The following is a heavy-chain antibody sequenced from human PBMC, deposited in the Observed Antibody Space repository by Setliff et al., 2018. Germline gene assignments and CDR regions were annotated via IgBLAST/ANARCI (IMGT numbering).Heavy chain of an antibody. D-gene: IGHD2-2*01. CDR3: ARVKIAILPAAIDY. V-gene: IGHV4-59*12. CDR1: GGSISSYY. CDR2: IYYSGST. J-gene: IGHJ4*02. Sequence: SETLSLTCTVSGGSISSYYWSWIRQPPGKGLEWIGYIYYSGSTNYNPSLKSRVTISVDTSKNQFSLKLSPVTAADTAVYYCARVKIAILPAAIDYWGRGTLVTVSS.